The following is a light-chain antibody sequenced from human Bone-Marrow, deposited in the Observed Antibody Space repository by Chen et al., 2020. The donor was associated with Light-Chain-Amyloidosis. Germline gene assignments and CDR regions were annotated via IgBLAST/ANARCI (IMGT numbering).Light chain of an antibody. CDR1: NIGSTS. V-gene: IGLV3-21*02. Sequence: SYVLTQPSSVSVAPGQTATIACGGNNIGSTSVHWYQQTPGQAPLLVVYDDSDRPSGIPERLSGSTSGNTATLTISRVEAGDEADYYCQVWDRSSDRPVFGGWTKLTVL. CDR2: DDS. CDR3: QVWDRSSDRPV. J-gene: IGLJ3*02.